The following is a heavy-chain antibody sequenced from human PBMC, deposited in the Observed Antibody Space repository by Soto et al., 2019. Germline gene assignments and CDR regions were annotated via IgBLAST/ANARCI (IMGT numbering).Heavy chain of an antibody. J-gene: IGHJ4*02. CDR2: ISGSGGST. Sequence: GGSLRLSCAASGFTFSSYAMSWVRQAPGKGLEWVSAISGSGGSTYYADSVKGRFTISRDNSKNTLYLQMNSLRAEDTAVYYCAKDPLMTTVTTSDYWGQGTLVTVSS. D-gene: IGHD4-17*01. CDR3: AKDPLMTTVTTSDY. CDR1: GFTFSSYA. V-gene: IGHV3-23*01.